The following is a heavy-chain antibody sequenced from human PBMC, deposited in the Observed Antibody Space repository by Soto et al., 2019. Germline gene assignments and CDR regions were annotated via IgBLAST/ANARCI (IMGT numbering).Heavy chain of an antibody. CDR2: ISGSGGST. J-gene: IGHJ2*01. Sequence: PGGSLRLSCAPSGFTFSSYSMNWVRQAPGKGLEWVSAISGSGGSTYYADSVKGRFTISRDNSKNTLYLQMNSLRAEDTAVYYCTRHILAAAGPGSNWYFDLWGRGTLVTVSS. CDR1: GFTFSSYS. D-gene: IGHD6-13*01. CDR3: TRHILAAAGPGSNWYFDL. V-gene: IGHV3-23*01.